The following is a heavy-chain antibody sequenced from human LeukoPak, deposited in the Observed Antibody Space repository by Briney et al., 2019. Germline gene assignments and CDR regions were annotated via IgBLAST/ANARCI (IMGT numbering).Heavy chain of an antibody. D-gene: IGHD2-15*01. V-gene: IGHV4-61*02. CDR2: IYTSGST. CDR1: GGSISSGSYY. Sequence: PSQTLSLTCTVSGGSISSGSYYWSWIRQPAGKGLEWIGRIYTSGSTNYNPSLKSRVTISVDTSKNQFSLKLSSVTAADTAVYYCARDRAQLLPDYWGQGTLVTVSS. CDR3: ARDRAQLLPDY. J-gene: IGHJ4*02.